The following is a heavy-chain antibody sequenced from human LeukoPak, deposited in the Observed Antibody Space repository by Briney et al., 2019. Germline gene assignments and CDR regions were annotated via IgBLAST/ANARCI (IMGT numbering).Heavy chain of an antibody. Sequence: PGGSLRLSCAASGFTVSSNYMSWVRQAPGKGLEWVSVIYSGGSTYYADSVKGRFTISRHNSKNTLYLQMNSLRAEDTAVYSCARDLVDYGSGSHTYWGQGTLVTVSS. CDR3: ARDLVDYGSGSHTY. J-gene: IGHJ4*02. V-gene: IGHV3-53*04. D-gene: IGHD3-10*01. CDR1: GFTVSSNY. CDR2: IYSGGST.